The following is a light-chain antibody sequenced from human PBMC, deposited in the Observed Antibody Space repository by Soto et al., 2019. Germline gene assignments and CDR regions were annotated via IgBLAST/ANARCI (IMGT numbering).Light chain of an antibody. J-gene: IGLJ1*01. V-gene: IGLV2-14*01. CDR2: DVS. CDR1: SSVVGGYNY. Sequence: QSVLTQPASVSGSPGQSITISCTGTSSVVGGYNYVSWYQQHPGKAPKLMIYDVSNRPSGVSNRFSGSKSGNTASLTISGLQAEDEADYYRNSYTTSSTSVFGTGTKVTVL. CDR3: NSYTTSSTSV.